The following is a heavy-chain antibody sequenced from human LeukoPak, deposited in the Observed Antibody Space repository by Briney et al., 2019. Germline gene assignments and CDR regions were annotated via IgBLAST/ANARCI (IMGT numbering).Heavy chain of an antibody. CDR3: ARRVGATTNWFDY. CDR1: GGSISSYY. V-gene: IGHV4-39*01. Sequence: SETLSLTCTVSGGSISSYYWGWIRQPPGKGLEWIGSIYYSGSTYYNPSLKSRVTISVDTSKNQFSLKLSSVTAADTAVYYCARRVGATTNWFDYWGQGTLVTVSS. CDR2: IYYSGST. J-gene: IGHJ4*02. D-gene: IGHD1-26*01.